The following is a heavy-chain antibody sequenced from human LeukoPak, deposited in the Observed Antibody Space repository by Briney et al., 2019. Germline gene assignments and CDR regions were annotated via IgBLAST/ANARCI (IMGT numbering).Heavy chain of an antibody. Sequence: GASVKVSCKASGYTFTNYYMHWVRQAPGQGLEWMGWINTNTGNPTYAQGFTGRFVFSLDTSVSTAYLEIRSLKPEDTAMFYCARGGVTVFATAAAADSWGQGTLVTVSS. CDR1: GYTFTNYY. D-gene: IGHD3-3*01. J-gene: IGHJ4*02. V-gene: IGHV7-4-1*02. CDR3: ARGGVTVFATAAAADS. CDR2: INTNTGNP.